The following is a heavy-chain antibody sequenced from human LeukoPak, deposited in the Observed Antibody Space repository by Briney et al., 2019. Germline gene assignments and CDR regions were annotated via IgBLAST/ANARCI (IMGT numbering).Heavy chain of an antibody. J-gene: IGHJ4*02. CDR2: IYHSGST. CDR3: ARDLSGYENGLVY. V-gene: IGHV4-38-2*02. CDR1: GYSISSGYY. D-gene: IGHD5-12*01. Sequence: SETLSLTCTVSGYSISSGYYWGWIRQPPGKGLEWIGSIYHSGSTYYNPSLKSRVTISVDTSKNQFSLKLSSVTAADTAVYYCARDLSGYENGLVYWGQGTLVTVSS.